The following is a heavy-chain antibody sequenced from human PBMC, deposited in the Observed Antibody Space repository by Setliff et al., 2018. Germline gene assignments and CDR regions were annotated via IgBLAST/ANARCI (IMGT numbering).Heavy chain of an antibody. D-gene: IGHD2-2*01. Sequence: PGGSLRLSCAASGFTFSSYWMSWVRQAPGKGLEWVANIKQDGSEKYYVDSVKGRFTISRDNAKNSLYLQMNSLRAEDTAVYYCARNSGDIVVVPAAPFDYWGQGTLVTVSS. J-gene: IGHJ4*02. V-gene: IGHV3-7*01. CDR3: ARNSGDIVVVPAAPFDY. CDR2: IKQDGSEK. CDR1: GFTFSSYW.